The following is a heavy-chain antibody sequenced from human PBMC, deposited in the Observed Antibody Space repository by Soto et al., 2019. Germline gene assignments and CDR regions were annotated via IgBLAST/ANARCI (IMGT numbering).Heavy chain of an antibody. CDR2: IIPILGIA. CDR1: GGTFSSYT. V-gene: IGHV1-69*02. D-gene: IGHD6-19*01. Sequence: QVQLVQSGAEVKKPGSSVKVSCKASGGTFSSYTISWVRQAPGQGLEWMGRIIPILGIANYAQKFQGRVKITADKSTSIAYMELSSLRSEDTAVYYCALSGAVAGTRTARFDPWGQGTLVTVSS. J-gene: IGHJ5*02. CDR3: ALSGAVAGTRTARFDP.